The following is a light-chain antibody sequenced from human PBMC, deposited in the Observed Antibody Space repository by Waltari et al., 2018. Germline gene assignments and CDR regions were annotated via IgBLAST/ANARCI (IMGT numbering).Light chain of an antibody. CDR2: EVI. CDR3: CSYAGSGTYV. CDR1: NSAVGNYNL. V-gene: IGLV2-23*02. Sequence: QSALTQPASVSGTPGQSITISCTGTNSAVGNYNLVPWYQHHPGEAPKLLICEVIKRPSGVSNRFSGSKSGNTASLTISGLQAEDEADYYCCSYAGSGTYVFGTGTKVTVL. J-gene: IGLJ1*01.